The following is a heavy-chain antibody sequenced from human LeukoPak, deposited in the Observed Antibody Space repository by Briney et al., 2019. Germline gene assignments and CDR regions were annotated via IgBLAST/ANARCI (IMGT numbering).Heavy chain of an antibody. CDR3: ARVYLYTTGWSAAYYYFMDV. CDR2: VSGANGQT. J-gene: IGHJ6*03. CDR1: TYISSDFG. V-gene: IGHV1-18*01. D-gene: IGHD3-16*02. Sequence: SSLKLSCKASTYISSDFGISWVRLAPGGGLEWMGWVSGANGQTNHAHKFYGRVTMTMETSTNTASMELRGLRSDDTAIYYCARVYLYTTGWSAAYYYFMDVWGKGTTVIVSS.